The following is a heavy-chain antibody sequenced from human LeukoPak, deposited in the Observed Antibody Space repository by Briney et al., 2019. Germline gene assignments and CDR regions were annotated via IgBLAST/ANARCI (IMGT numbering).Heavy chain of an antibody. J-gene: IGHJ4*02. CDR1: GFTFRSYA. CDR3: ARFFQPNLDY. CDR2: ISGSGGST. Sequence: GGSLRLSCAASGFTFRSYAMSWVRQAPGKGLEWVSAISGSGGSTYYADSVKGRFTISRDNSKNTLYLQMNSLRADDTAVYYCARFFQPNLDYWGQGTLVTVSS. D-gene: IGHD3-3*01. V-gene: IGHV3-23*01.